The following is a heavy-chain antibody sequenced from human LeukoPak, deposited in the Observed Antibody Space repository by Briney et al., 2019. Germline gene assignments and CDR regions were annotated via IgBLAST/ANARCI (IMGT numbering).Heavy chain of an antibody. J-gene: IGHJ4*02. CDR1: GFTFSDYY. CDR2: ISSSGSTI. D-gene: IGHD4-17*01. V-gene: IGHV3-11*01. Sequence: GGSLRLSCAASGFTFSDYYMSWIRQAPGKGLEWVSYISSSGSTIHYADSVKGRFTISRDNAKNSLYLQMNSLRAEDTAVYYCARDPTGGPYGDLLDYWGQGTLVTVSS. CDR3: ARDPTGGPYGDLLDY.